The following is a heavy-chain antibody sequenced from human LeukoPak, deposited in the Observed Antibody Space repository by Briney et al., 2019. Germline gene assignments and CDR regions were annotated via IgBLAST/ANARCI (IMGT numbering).Heavy chain of an antibody. Sequence: GGSLRLSCAASGFAFSSYDIHWVRQATGKGLEWVSAIGPAGDTYYKDSVKGRFTISRENAKNSLYLQMNSLRAGDTAVYYCARGGSTGDLGFGAFDIWGQGTMVTVSS. CDR3: ARGGSTGDLGFGAFDI. CDR2: IGPAGDT. CDR1: GFAFSSYD. J-gene: IGHJ3*02. V-gene: IGHV3-13*01. D-gene: IGHD7-27*01.